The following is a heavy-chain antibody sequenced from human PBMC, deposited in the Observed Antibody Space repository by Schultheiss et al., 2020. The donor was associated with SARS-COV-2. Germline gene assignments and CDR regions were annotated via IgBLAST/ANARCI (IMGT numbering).Heavy chain of an antibody. CDR1: GFTFSFYW. V-gene: IGHV3-15*07. CDR2: IKSKTDGGTT. D-gene: IGHD2-2*01. J-gene: IGHJ6*03. CDR3: TTGYCSSTSCNYYYYYMDV. Sequence: GGSLRLSCAASGFTFSFYWMHWVRQVPGKGLVWVGRIKSKTDGGTTDYAAPVKGRFTISRDDSKNTLYLQMNSLKTEDTAVYYCTTGYCSSTSCNYYYYYMDVWGKGTTVTVSS.